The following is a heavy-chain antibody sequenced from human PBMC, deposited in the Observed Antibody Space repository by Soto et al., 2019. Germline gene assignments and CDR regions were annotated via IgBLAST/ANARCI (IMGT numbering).Heavy chain of an antibody. Sequence: HVQLVESGGGVVQPGRSLRLSCEASGFTFSSYGMHWVRQAPGKGLEWVAVISYDGSNKYYADSVKGRFTISRDNSKNTLSLQMNCLSVEDTAVYYCAKYVVVGATTGFGDYYYYYGMDVWGQGTTVTVSS. CDR3: AKYVVVGATTGFGDYYYYYGMDV. D-gene: IGHD1-26*01. CDR2: ISYDGSNK. V-gene: IGHV3-30*18. CDR1: GFTFSSYG. J-gene: IGHJ6*02.